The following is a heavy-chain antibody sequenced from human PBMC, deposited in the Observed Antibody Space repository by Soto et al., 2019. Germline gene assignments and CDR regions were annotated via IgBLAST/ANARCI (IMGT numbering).Heavy chain of an antibody. CDR2: IYYSGST. J-gene: IGHJ3*02. CDR1: GGSISSSSYY. Sequence: SETLSLTCTVSGGSISSSSYYWSWIRQPPGKGLEYIGYIYYSGSTNYNPSLKSRVTISVDTSKNQFSLKLSSVTAADTAVYYCARDLGSAAFDIWGQGTMVTVSS. V-gene: IGHV4-61*01. CDR3: ARDLGSAAFDI. D-gene: IGHD1-26*01.